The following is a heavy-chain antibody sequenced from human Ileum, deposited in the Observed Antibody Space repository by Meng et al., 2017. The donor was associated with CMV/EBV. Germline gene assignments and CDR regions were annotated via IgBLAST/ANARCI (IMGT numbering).Heavy chain of an antibody. V-gene: IGHV3-11*01. Sequence: QVQLVESGGDFVKPGGSLRRACAASGVPFGAYYMTWVRQAPGKGLEWVSYITGSSDIIYYADSVKGLFTISRDNAKSSLYLEINSLRAEDTAVYYCARGNYGFDYWGQETLVTVYS. CDR3: ARGNYGFDY. J-gene: IGHJ4*02. D-gene: IGHD4-17*01. CDR1: GVPFGAYY. CDR2: ITGSSDII.